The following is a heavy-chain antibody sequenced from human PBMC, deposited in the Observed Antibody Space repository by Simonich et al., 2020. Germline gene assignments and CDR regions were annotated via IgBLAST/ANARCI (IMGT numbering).Heavy chain of an antibody. CDR3: ARVHDSSGYSIDY. J-gene: IGHJ4*02. Sequence: EVQLVESGGGLVQPGGSLRLSCAASGFTFSSYWMHWVRQAPGKGLVWVTRINSDGSRTSYADSVKGRFTISRYTAKNTLYLQMNSLRAEDTAVYYCARVHDSSGYSIDYWGQGTLVTVSS. D-gene: IGHD3-22*01. CDR1: GFTFSSYW. CDR2: INSDGSRT. V-gene: IGHV3-74*01.